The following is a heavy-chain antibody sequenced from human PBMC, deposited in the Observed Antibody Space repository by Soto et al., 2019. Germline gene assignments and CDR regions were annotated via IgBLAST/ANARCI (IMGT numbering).Heavy chain of an antibody. D-gene: IGHD6-19*01. CDR3: ATSLSPVAGRPLHN. V-gene: IGHV3-53*01. CDR2: IYSGGNS. J-gene: IGHJ4*02. CDR1: GLTVATNS. Sequence: GGSLRLSCEASGLTVATNSFIWVRQAPGKGLEWVSVIYSGGNSYYADSARGRFSVSRDSSKNTLYLQISSLRAGDTAMYYCATSLSPVAGRPLHNWGQGTLVTVSS.